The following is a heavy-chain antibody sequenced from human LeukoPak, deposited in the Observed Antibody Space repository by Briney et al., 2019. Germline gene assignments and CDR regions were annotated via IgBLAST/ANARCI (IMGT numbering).Heavy chain of an antibody. CDR3: ARRITGTTSDSFDY. J-gene: IGHJ4*02. CDR1: GYSISSGYY. Sequence: SSETLSLTCTVSGYSISSGYYWGWIRQPPGKGLEWIGSIYHSGSTYYNPSLKSRVTISVDTSKNQFSLKLRSVTAADTAVYYCARRITGTTSDSFDYWGQGILVTVSS. V-gene: IGHV4-38-2*02. D-gene: IGHD1-20*01. CDR2: IYHSGST.